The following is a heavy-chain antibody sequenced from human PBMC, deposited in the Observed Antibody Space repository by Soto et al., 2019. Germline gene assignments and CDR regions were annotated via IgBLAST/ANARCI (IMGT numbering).Heavy chain of an antibody. V-gene: IGHV1-58*01. CDR1: GFNFTSSS. J-gene: IGHJ6*01. D-gene: IGHD1-7*01. CDR3: AGDAELRYYLYAKDV. CDR2: IVVGSSNT. Sequence: SVKISCKASGFNFTSSSVQWVRQARGQRLEWIGWIVVGSSNTNYAQKFQERVAITRDMSTSTAYMELSSLRSEDTAVTYSAGDAELRYYLYAKDVSGEGTTVT.